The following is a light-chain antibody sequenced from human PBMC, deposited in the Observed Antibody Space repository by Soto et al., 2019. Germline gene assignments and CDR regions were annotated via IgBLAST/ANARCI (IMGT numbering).Light chain of an antibody. CDR1: QTISSW. Sequence: DIQMTQSPSTLSGSVGDRVTIACRASQTISSWLAWYQQKPGKAPKLLIYKASTLKSGAPSRFSGSGSGTEFTITFGSLQPDDFATDDCQHYNSYSEAFSQGTKVDIK. J-gene: IGKJ1*01. CDR3: QHYNSYSEA. CDR2: KAS. V-gene: IGKV1-5*03.